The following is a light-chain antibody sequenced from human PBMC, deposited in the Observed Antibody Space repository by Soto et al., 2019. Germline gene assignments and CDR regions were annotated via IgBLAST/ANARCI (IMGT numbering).Light chain of an antibody. CDR1: SSDVGGYNF. CDR3: SSYTGTNVI. J-gene: IGLJ2*01. V-gene: IGLV2-8*01. Sequence: QSALTQPASVFGSPGQSITFSCTGTSSDVGGYNFVSWYQQHPGKAPKLMIYDVNQRPSGVPDRFSGSKSGSTASLTVSGLQAEDEANYYCSSYTGTNVIFGGGTKLTVL. CDR2: DVN.